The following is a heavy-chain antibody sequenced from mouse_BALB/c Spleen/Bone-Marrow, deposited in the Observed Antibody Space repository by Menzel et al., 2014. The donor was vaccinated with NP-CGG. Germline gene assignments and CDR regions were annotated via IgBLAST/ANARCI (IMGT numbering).Heavy chain of an antibody. J-gene: IGHJ3*01. Sequence: VQLQQSGAELVKPGASVKLSCTASGFNIXNTYIHWVKQRPEQGLEWIGRIDPANVNTKYDPKFQGKATITADTSSNTAYLQLSSLTSEDTAVYYCATYYYGSSLFAYWGQGTLVTVSA. D-gene: IGHD1-1*01. CDR2: IDPANVNT. V-gene: IGHV14-3*02. CDR1: GFNIXNTY. CDR3: ATYYYGSSLFAY.